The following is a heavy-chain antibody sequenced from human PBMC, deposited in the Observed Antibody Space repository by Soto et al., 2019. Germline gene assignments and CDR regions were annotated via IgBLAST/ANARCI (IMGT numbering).Heavy chain of an antibody. D-gene: IGHD2-2*02. CDR3: ARVGYCSSTSCYMRGSRNWLDP. V-gene: IGHV1-18*01. J-gene: IGHJ5*02. CDR1: GYTFTSYG. Sequence: GASVKVSCKASGYTFTSYGISWVRQAPGQGLEWMGWISAYNGNTNYAQKLQGRVTMTTDTSTSTAYMELRSLRSDDTAVYYCARVGYCSSTSCYMRGSRNWLDPWGQGTMVTV. CDR2: ISAYNGNT.